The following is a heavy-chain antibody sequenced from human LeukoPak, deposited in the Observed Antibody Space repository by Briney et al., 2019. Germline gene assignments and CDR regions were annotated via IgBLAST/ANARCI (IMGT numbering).Heavy chain of an antibody. V-gene: IGHV1-69*04. D-gene: IGHD1-26*01. Sequence: SVKVSFKASGGTFSSYAISWVRQAPGQGLEWMGRIIPILGIANYAQKFQGRVTITADKSTSTAYMELSSLRSEDTAVYYCAREAGSYYALWARQGDYWGQGTLVTVSS. CDR2: IIPILGIA. CDR3: AREAGSYYALWARQGDY. CDR1: GGTFSSYA. J-gene: IGHJ4*02.